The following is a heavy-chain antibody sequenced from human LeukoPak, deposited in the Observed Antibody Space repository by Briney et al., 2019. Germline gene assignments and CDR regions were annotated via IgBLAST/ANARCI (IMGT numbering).Heavy chain of an antibody. V-gene: IGHV1-2*02. CDR2: INPNSGGT. Sequence: GASVTVSFKASGYTFTGYYMHWVRQAPGQGLEWMGWINPNSGGTNYAQKFQGRVTMTRDTSISTAYMELSRLRSDDTAVYYCARVLASRLLWFGETFDYWGQGTLVTVSS. CDR1: GYTFTGYY. D-gene: IGHD3-10*01. J-gene: IGHJ4*02. CDR3: ARVLASRLLWFGETFDY.